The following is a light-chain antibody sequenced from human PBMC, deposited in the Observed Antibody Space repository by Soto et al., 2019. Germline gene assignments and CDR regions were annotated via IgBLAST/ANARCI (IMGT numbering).Light chain of an antibody. CDR1: QSLSSSY. V-gene: IGKV3-20*01. J-gene: IGKJ5*01. CDR3: QQHETLIT. CDR2: GAF. Sequence: IVLSHCPVTLSLSTGERATLSCRASQSLSSSYFAWYQHKPGQGPRLLIYGAFTRATGIPDRFSGSGSGTDFTLTISRLEPEDFAVYYCQQHETLITFGQGTLLEIK.